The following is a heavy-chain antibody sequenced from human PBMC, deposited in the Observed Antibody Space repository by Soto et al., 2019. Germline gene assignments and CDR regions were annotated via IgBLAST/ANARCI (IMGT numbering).Heavy chain of an antibody. CDR3: ATIKLASNRLDY. D-gene: IGHD4-4*01. J-gene: IGHJ4*02. CDR1: GASLSSYY. Sequence: SETLSLTCVVSGASLSSYYWSWIRQPPGKGLEWIGYIYYSGSTNYNPSLKSRVTISVDTSKNQFSLKLSSVTAADTAVYYCATIKLASNRLDYWGQGTLVTVSS. CDR2: IYYSGST. V-gene: IGHV4-59*01.